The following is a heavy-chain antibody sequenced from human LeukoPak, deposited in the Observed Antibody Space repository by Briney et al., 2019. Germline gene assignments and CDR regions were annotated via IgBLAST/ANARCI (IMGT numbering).Heavy chain of an antibody. CDR1: GFTFSTYA. CDR3: ARIGSHYDILTGYGMDV. Sequence: PGGSLRLSCAASGFTFSTYAISWVRQAPGKGLEWVSGVDGSGGNTYYADSVKGRFTISRDNAKNSLYLQMNSLRAEDTALYYCARIGSHYDILTGYGMDVWGQGTTVTVSS. D-gene: IGHD3-9*01. J-gene: IGHJ6*02. V-gene: IGHV3-23*01. CDR2: VDGSGGNT.